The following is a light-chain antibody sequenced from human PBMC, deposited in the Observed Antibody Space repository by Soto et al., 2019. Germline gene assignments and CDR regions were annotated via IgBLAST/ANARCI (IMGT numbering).Light chain of an antibody. CDR3: QQYDNLPYT. V-gene: IGKV3-11*01. CDR2: DAS. J-gene: IGKJ2*01. CDR1: QSVSSY. Sequence: EIVLTQSPATLSLSPGERATLSCRASQSVSSYLAWYQQKPGQAPRLLIYDASNRATGIPARFSGSGSGTDFTLTISSLEPEDFATYYCQQYDNLPYTFGAGTKLEIK.